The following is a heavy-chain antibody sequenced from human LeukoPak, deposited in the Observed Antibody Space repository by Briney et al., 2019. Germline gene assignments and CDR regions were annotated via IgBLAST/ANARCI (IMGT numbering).Heavy chain of an antibody. D-gene: IGHD5-18*01. V-gene: IGHV3-23*01. CDR3: AKTRYSYGSGSDY. CDR1: GFTFSSYA. Sequence: PGGSLRLSCAASGFTFSSYAMSWVRQAPGKGLEWVSAISGSGGSTYYADSVKGRFTISGDNSKNTLYLQMNSLRAEDTAVYYCAKTRYSYGSGSDYWGQGTLVTVSS. CDR2: ISGSGGST. J-gene: IGHJ4*02.